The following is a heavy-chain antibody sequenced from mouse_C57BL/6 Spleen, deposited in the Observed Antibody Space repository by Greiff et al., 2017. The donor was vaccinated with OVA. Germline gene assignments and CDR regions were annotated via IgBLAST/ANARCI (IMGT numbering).Heavy chain of an antibody. CDR3: ARDDYDGRHFDY. CDR1: GYAFSSYW. J-gene: IGHJ2*01. Sequence: QVQLKESGAELVKPGASVKISCKASGYAFSSYWMNWVKQRPGKGLEWIGQIYPGDGDTNYNGKFKGKATLTADKSSSTAYMQLSSLTSEDSAVYFCARDDYDGRHFDYWGQGTTLTVSS. CDR2: IYPGDGDT. D-gene: IGHD2-4*01. V-gene: IGHV1-80*01.